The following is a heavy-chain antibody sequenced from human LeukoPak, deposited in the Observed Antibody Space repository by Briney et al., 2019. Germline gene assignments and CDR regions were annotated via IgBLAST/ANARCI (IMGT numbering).Heavy chain of an antibody. CDR2: ISAYNGNT. D-gene: IGHD3-22*01. V-gene: IGHV1-18*01. Sequence: ASVKVSCKASGYTFTSYGISWVRQAPGQGLEWMGWISAYNGNTNYAQKLQGRVTVTTDTSTSTAYMELRSLRSDDTAVYYCARDQKPYYYDSSGHPPRYWGQGTLVTVSS. CDR3: ARDQKPYYYDSSGHPPRY. CDR1: GYTFTSYG. J-gene: IGHJ4*02.